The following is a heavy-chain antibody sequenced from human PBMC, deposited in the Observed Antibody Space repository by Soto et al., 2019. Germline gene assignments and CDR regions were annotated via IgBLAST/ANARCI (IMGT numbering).Heavy chain of an antibody. D-gene: IGHD5-18*01. CDR1: GGTFSSYA. CDR3: ARDGYSYGPYYYYYGMDV. J-gene: IGHJ6*02. V-gene: IGHV1-69*13. Sequence: ASVKVSCKASGGTFSSYAISWVRRAPGQGLEWMGGIIPIFGTANYAQKFQGRVTITADESTSTAYMELSSLRSEDTAVYYCARDGYSYGPYYYYYGMDVWGQGTTGTVSS. CDR2: IIPIFGTA.